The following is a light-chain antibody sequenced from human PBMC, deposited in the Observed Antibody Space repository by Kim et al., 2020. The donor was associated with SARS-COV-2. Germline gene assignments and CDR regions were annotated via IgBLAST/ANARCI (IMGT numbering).Light chain of an antibody. CDR1: QSISSY. V-gene: IGKV1-39*01. J-gene: IGKJ1*01. CDR2: AAS. CDR3: QQSYSTPRT. Sequence: ASVGDRVTITCRASQSISSYLNWYQQKPGKAPILLIYAASTLQSGLPSRFSGSGSGTDFTLTISSLQPEDSATYYCQQSYSTPRTFGQGTKVDIK.